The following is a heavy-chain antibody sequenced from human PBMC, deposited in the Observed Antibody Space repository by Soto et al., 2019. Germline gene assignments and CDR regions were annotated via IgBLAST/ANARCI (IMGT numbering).Heavy chain of an antibody. Sequence: QVQLVQSGAEVKKPGSSVKVSCKASGGTFSSYAISWVRQAPGQGLEWMGGIIPIFGTANYAQKFQGRVTSTADESTSTAYMELSSLRSEDTAVYYCARVICGGDCYSYYYYGMDVRGQGTTVTVSS. CDR3: ARVICGGDCYSYYYYGMDV. CDR1: GGTFSSYA. J-gene: IGHJ6*02. CDR2: IIPIFGTA. V-gene: IGHV1-69*01. D-gene: IGHD2-21*02.